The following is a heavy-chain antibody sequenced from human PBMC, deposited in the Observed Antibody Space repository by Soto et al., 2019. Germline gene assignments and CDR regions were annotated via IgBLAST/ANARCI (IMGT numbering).Heavy chain of an antibody. Sequence: QVQLVQSGAEVKKPGSSVKVSCKASGGTFSSYAISWVRQAPGQGLEWMVGLIPIFGTANYAQKVQGRVTITADESKSTAYMALSRLRSEDTAVYYCARDDMYYYDGSGGNYYGMDVWGQGTTVTVSS. CDR1: GGTFSSYA. CDR3: ARDDMYYYDGSGGNYYGMDV. J-gene: IGHJ6*02. V-gene: IGHV1-69*01. D-gene: IGHD3-22*01. CDR2: LIPIFGTA.